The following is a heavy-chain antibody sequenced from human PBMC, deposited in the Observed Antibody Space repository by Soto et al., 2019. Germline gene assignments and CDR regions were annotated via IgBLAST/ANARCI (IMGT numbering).Heavy chain of an antibody. CDR2: TFYRSKWYN. CDR3: ARVECTDTEYNHGISV. V-gene: IGHV6-1*01. J-gene: IGHJ6*02. Sequence: SQTLSLTCVISGDSVSSNSAGWNWIRQSPSRGLEWLGRTFYRSKWYNDYAVSLKGRISINADTSKNQFSLQLNSVTPEDTAVYYPARVECTDTEYNHGISVWRQRTTGTVSS. D-gene: IGHD1-1*01. CDR1: GDSVSSNSAG.